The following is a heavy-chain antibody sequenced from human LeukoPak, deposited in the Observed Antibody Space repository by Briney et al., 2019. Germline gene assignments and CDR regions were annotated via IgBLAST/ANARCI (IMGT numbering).Heavy chain of an antibody. Sequence: GGSLRLSCAASGFTFSTYAMSWVRHTPGKGLEWVSGISSGGNTQYTDSVKGRFTVSRDNSKNTLHLQMDSLRAEDTAIYYCTKDGRQWAGPYFDSGAREPWSPSPQ. CDR3: TKDGRQWAGPYFDS. J-gene: IGHJ4*02. CDR2: ISSGGNT. V-gene: IGHV3-23*01. D-gene: IGHD6-19*01. CDR1: GFTFSTYA.